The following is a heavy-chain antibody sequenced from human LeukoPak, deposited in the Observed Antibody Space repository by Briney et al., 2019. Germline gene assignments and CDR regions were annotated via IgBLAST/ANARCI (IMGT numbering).Heavy chain of an antibody. CDR1: GFTFDDYA. CDR3: AKDIGYYYGMDV. Sequence: GGSLRLSCAASGFTFDDYAMHWVRQAPGKGLEWVSGISRNSGSIGYADSVKGRFTISRGNAKNSLYLQMNSLRAEDTALYYCAKDIGYYYGMDVWGQGTTVTVSS. V-gene: IGHV3-9*01. J-gene: IGHJ6*02. CDR2: ISRNSGSI.